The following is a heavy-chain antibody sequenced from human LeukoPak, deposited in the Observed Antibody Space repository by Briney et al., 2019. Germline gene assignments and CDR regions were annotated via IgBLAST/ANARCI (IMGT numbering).Heavy chain of an antibody. CDR1: GGSISSYY. J-gene: IGHJ3*02. V-gene: IGHV4-59*01. Sequence: SETLSLTCTVSGGSISSYYWSWIRQPPGKGLEWIGYIYYSGSTNYNPSLKSRVTISVDTSKNQFSLKLSSVTAADTAVYYCARAVTGYSYGSASVAFDIWGQGTMVTVSS. CDR3: ARAVTGYSYGSASVAFDI. CDR2: IYYSGST. D-gene: IGHD5-18*01.